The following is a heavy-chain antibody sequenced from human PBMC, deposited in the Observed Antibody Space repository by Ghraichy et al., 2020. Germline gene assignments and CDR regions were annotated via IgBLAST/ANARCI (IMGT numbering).Heavy chain of an antibody. Sequence: GGSLRLSCAASGFTFSNAWMSWVRQAPGKGLEWVGRIKSKTDGGTTDYAAPVKGRFTISRDDSKNTLYLQMNSLKTEDTAVYYCTTDWRRVDCSSTSCHDYWGQGTLVTVSS. CDR3: TTDWRRVDCSSTSCHDY. CDR1: GFTFSNAW. V-gene: IGHV3-15*01. D-gene: IGHD2-2*01. CDR2: IKSKTDGGTT. J-gene: IGHJ4*02.